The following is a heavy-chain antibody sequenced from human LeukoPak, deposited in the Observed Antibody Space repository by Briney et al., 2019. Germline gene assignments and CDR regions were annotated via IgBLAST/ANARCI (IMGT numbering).Heavy chain of an antibody. CDR1: GYTFTSYY. Sequence: ASVKVSCKASGYTFTSYYMHWVRQAPGQGLEWMRIINPSGGSTSYAQKFQGRVTMTRDTPTSTVYMELSSLRSEDTAVYYCARGTTIFGVAYGPFDYWGQGTLVTISS. CDR3: ARGTTIFGVAYGPFDY. J-gene: IGHJ4*02. CDR2: INPSGGST. D-gene: IGHD3-3*01. V-gene: IGHV1-46*01.